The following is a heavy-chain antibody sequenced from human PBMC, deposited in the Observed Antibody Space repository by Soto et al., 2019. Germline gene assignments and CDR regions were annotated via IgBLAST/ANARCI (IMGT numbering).Heavy chain of an antibody. V-gene: IGHV3-9*01. CDR2: ISWNSGSI. CDR1: GFTFDDYA. J-gene: IGHJ4*02. Sequence: PGGSLRLSCAASGFTFDDYAMHWVRQAPGKGLEWVSGISWNSGSIGYADSVKGRFTISRDNAKNSLYLQMNSLRAEDTALYYCAKEPLYCSSTSCYTRGNFDYWGQGTLVTVSS. CDR3: AKEPLYCSSTSCYTRGNFDY. D-gene: IGHD2-2*02.